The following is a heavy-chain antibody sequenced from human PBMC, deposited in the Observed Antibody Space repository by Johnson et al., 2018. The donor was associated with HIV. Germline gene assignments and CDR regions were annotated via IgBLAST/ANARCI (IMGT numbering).Heavy chain of an antibody. J-gene: IGHJ3*02. CDR3: TTAIVIDAFDI. CDR1: GFTFDDYG. D-gene: IGHD3-16*02. V-gene: IGHV3-20*04. Sequence: VQLVESGGGLVQPGGSLRLSCAASGFTFDDYGMSWVRQAPGKGLEWVSGIKWNGGNTGYADSVRGRFTISRDNAKNSLYLQMNSLRAEDTALYYCTTAIVIDAFDIWGQGTMVTVSS. CDR2: IKWNGGNT.